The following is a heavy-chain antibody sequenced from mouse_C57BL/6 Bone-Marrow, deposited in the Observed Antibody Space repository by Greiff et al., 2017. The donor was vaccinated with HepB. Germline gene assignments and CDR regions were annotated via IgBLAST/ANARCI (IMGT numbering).Heavy chain of an antibody. D-gene: IGHD2-10*02. V-gene: IGHV5-17*02. Sequence: EVKLEESGGGLVQPGGSRKLSCAVSGFTLSSFGIHWVRQAPEKGLEWVAYISSGSTTIYYADTVKGRFPISKDNPRNTPFLQMTSLRSEDTAMYYCAKYGNFVGYAMDYWGQGTSVTVSS. CDR1: GFTLSSFG. CDR2: ISSGSTTI. J-gene: IGHJ4*01. CDR3: AKYGNFVGYAMDY.